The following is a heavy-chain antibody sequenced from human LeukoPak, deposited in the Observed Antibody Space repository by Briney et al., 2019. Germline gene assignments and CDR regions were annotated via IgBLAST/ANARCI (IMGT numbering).Heavy chain of an antibody. Sequence: GGSLRHSRAASGFTFSIYAMHWVRQGPGKGLEHVSGISYNGSQTYYGNSVKDRFTIARDNAKNTVYLQMASLRVDDMAVYYCVRDRGGSGWYYFDYWGQGILVTVSS. CDR2: ISYNGSQT. CDR3: VRDRGGSGWYYFDY. CDR1: GFTFSIYA. D-gene: IGHD6-19*01. J-gene: IGHJ4*02. V-gene: IGHV3-64*01.